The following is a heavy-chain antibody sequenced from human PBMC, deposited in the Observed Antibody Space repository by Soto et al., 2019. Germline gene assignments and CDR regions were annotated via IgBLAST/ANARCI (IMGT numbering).Heavy chain of an antibody. CDR2: ISRTSGDI. V-gene: IGHV3-9*01. CDR3: AKDAIHVLLGYTYGAGGMDV. CDR1: GFTFDDYA. J-gene: IGHJ6*02. Sequence: EVQLVESGGDLVQPGRSLRLSGAASGFTFDDYAMHWVRLAPGKGLEWVPGISRTSGDIYYADSVKGRFTISRDNAKISLYLQMNSLRPDDTAMYYCAKDAIHVLLGYTYGAGGMDVWGQGTTVTVSS. D-gene: IGHD5-18*01.